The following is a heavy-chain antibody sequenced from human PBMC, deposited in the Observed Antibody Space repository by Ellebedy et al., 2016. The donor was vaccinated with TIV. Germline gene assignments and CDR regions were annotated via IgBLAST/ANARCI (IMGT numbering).Heavy chain of an antibody. D-gene: IGHD6-6*01. V-gene: IGHV3-48*04. CDR1: GFTFSSYS. J-gene: IGHJ4*02. CDR2: ISSSSSTI. Sequence: GESLKISXAASGFTFSSYSMNWVRQAPGKGLEWVSYISSSSSTIYYADSVKGRFTISRDNAKNSLYLQMNSLRAEDTAVYYCARAKSSSSSGRDYWGQGTLVTVSS. CDR3: ARAKSSSSSGRDY.